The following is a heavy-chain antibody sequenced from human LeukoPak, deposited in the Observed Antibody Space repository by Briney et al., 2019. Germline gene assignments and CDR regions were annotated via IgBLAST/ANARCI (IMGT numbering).Heavy chain of an antibody. CDR3: AKDYDFWSGYYLSFFDY. J-gene: IGHJ4*02. CDR1: GFTFSSYA. D-gene: IGHD3-3*01. Sequence: GGSLRLSCAASGFTFSSYAMSWVRLAPGKGLEWVSAISGSGGSTYYADSVKGRFTISRDNSKNMLYLQMNSLRAEDTAVYYCAKDYDFWSGYYLSFFDYWGQGTLVTVSS. V-gene: IGHV3-23*01. CDR2: ISGSGGST.